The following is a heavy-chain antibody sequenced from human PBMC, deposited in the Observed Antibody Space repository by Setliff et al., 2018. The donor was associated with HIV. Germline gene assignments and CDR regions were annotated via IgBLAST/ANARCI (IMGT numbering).Heavy chain of an antibody. J-gene: IGHJ5*02. D-gene: IGHD3-10*01. CDR2: IYYSGST. CDR1: GGSISSGGYY. V-gene: IGHV4-31*03. Sequence: SETLSLTCTVSGGSISSGGYYWSWIRQHPGKGLEWIGYIYYSGSTYYNPSLKSRVTISGDTSKNQFSLKMGSLTAEDTAVYFCARGWGAGSYSRPSWFDPWGQGTLVTVSS. CDR3: ARGWGAGSYSRPSWFDP.